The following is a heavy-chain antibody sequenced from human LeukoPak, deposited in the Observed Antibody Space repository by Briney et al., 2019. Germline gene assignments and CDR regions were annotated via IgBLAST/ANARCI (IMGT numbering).Heavy chain of an antibody. CDR2: IKSKTDGGTT. CDR1: GLTFSNAW. CDR3: TTAYSGSYYDY. D-gene: IGHD3-10*01. V-gene: IGHV3-15*01. Sequence: GGSLRLSCAASGLTFSNAWMRWVRQAPGKGLEWVGRIKSKTDGGTTDYAAPVEGRFTISRDDSKNTLYLQMNSLKAEDTAVYYCTTAYSGSYYDYWGQGTLVTVSS. J-gene: IGHJ4*02.